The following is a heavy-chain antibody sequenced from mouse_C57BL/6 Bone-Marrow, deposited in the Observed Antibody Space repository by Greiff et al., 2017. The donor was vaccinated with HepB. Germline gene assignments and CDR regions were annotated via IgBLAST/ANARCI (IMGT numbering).Heavy chain of an antibody. CDR1: GYTFTDYE. CDR2: IDPETGGT. J-gene: IGHJ4*01. D-gene: IGHD3-2*02. V-gene: IGHV1-15*01. CDR3: TRSSSGTGAMDY. Sequence: VKLMESGAELVRPGASVTLSCKASGYTFTDYEMHWVKQTPVHGLEWIGAIDPETGGTAYNQKFKGKAILTADKSSSTAYMELRSLTSEDSAVYYCTRSSSGTGAMDYWGQGTSVTVSS.